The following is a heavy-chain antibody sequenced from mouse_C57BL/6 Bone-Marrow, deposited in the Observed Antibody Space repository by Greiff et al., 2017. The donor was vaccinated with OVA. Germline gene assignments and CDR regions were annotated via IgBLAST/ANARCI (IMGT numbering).Heavy chain of an antibody. CDR3: TTHGSRP. J-gene: IGHJ2*01. CDR2: IDPENGDT. D-gene: IGHD1-1*01. CDR1: GFNIKDDY. V-gene: IGHV14-4*01. Sequence: VQLQQSGAELVRPGASVKLSCTASGFNIKDDYMHWVKQRPEQGLEWIGWIDPENGDTEYASKFQGKATITADTSSNTAYLQLSSLTSEETAVYYCTTHGSRPWGQGTTLTVSS.